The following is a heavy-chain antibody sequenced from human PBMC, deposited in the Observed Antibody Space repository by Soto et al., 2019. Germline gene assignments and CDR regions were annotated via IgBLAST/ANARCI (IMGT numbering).Heavy chain of an antibody. V-gene: IGHV1-18*04. CDR3: ARDVFY. Sequence: QVQLVQSGAEVKKPGASVKVSCKASGYTLSSHGLNWVRQAPGQGLEWMGWISADNGYTIYAQKLQGRVSMTADTSTSTGYMELRSLRSDDTAVYYCARDVFYWGQGALVTVSS. CDR1: GYTLSSHG. CDR2: ISADNGYT. J-gene: IGHJ4*02.